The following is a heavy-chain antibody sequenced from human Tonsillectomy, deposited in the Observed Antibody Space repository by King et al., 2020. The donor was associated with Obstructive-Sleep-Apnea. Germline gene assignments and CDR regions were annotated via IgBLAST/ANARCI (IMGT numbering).Heavy chain of an antibody. V-gene: IGHV3-21*01. CDR3: ARDSSYTATFDY. CDR1: GFTFSSYS. Sequence: VQLVESGGGLVKPGGSLRLSCAASGFTFSSYSMNWVRQAPGKGLEWVSSISSRSSYIYSADSVKGRFTISRDNAKNSLYLQMNSLRAEDTAVYYCARDSSYTATFDYWGQGTLVTVSS. J-gene: IGHJ4*02. CDR2: ISSRSSYI. D-gene: IGHD5-18*01.